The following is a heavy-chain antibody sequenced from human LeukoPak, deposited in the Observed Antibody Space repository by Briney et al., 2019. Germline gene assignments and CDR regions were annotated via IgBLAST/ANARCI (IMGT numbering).Heavy chain of an antibody. D-gene: IGHD1-1*01. J-gene: IGHJ4*02. Sequence: KSSETLSLTCTVSGGSISSSSYYWGWIRQPPGKGLEWIGSIYYSGSTYYNPSLKSRVSISVDTSKNQFSLKLSSVTAADTAVYYCARHKTTGGFDYWGQGTLVTVSS. CDR3: ARHKTTGGFDY. V-gene: IGHV4-39*01. CDR1: GGSISSSSYY. CDR2: IYYSGST.